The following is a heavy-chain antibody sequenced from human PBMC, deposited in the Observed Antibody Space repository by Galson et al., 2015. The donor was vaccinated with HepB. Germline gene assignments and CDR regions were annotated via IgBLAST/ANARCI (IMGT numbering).Heavy chain of an antibody. Sequence: SVKVSCKASGYTFSTYSITWVRQAPGQGLEWMGWISPYNRDTKYARKLQGRVTMTTDTFTTTAYMELRSLRSDDTAVYYCARGALVVVVGGTQNNWFDSWGQGTLVTVSS. CDR3: ARGALVVVVGGTQNNWFDS. CDR1: GYTFSTYS. CDR2: ISPYNRDT. J-gene: IGHJ5*01. D-gene: IGHD2-15*01. V-gene: IGHV1-18*01.